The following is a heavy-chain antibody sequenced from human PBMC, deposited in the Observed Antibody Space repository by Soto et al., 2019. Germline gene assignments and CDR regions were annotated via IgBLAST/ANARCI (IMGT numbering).Heavy chain of an antibody. CDR2: ISPSSGGT. J-gene: IGHJ4*02. CDR1: GYSFNDYY. V-gene: IGHV1-2*02. CDR3: ARGPRKELWFPTVY. Sequence: QVQLVQSASEVQKPGTSVKVSCKASGYSFNDYYIHWVRQAPGQGPEWMGWISPSSGGTHYAPKFEGRVPLTRDTSISTAYMDLSTLRSDDTAVYSCARGPRKELWFPTVYWGQGTLVTVSS. D-gene: IGHD3-16*02.